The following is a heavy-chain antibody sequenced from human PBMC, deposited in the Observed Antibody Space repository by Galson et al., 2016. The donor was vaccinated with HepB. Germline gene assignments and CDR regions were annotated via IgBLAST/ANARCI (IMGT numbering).Heavy chain of an antibody. CDR3: ARPGILWFGESWSDY. D-gene: IGHD3-10*01. Sequence: SLRLSCAASGFTLGDYAMTWFRQAPGKGLEWVGFIRTKPYGGTTEYAASVKGRFTISRDDSKSIAYLQMNSLKTEDTAVYYCARPGILWFGESWSDYWGQGTLVTVSS. CDR1: GFTLGDYA. CDR2: IRTKPYGGTT. V-gene: IGHV3-49*03. J-gene: IGHJ4*02.